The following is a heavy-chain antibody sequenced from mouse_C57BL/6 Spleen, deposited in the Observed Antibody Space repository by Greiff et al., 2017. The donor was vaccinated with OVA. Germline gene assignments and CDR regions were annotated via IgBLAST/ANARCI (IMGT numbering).Heavy chain of an antibody. D-gene: IGHD4-1*01. Sequence: VQLQQSGPELVKPGASVKISCKASGYAFSSSWMNWVKQRPGKGLEWIGRIYPGDGDTNYNGKFKGKATLTADKSSSTAYMQLSSLTSEDSAVYCCAALSGTIDYWGQGTTLTVSS. CDR2: IYPGDGDT. CDR3: AALSGTIDY. J-gene: IGHJ2*01. CDR1: GYAFSSSW. V-gene: IGHV1-82*01.